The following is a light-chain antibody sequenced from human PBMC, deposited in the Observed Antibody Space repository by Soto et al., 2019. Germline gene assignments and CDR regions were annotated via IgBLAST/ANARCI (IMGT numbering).Light chain of an antibody. CDR1: QSIATSQ. CDR3: QQYGDWPLT. Sequence: EIVLTQSPGTLSLSPGERATLFCRASQSIATSQLAWYQQKPGQAPRLLIGASTRATGIPDRFSDSGSGTDFTLTISRLEPEDFAVYYCQQYGDWPLTFGGGTKVEIK. CDR2: GAS. V-gene: IGKV3-20*01. J-gene: IGKJ4*01.